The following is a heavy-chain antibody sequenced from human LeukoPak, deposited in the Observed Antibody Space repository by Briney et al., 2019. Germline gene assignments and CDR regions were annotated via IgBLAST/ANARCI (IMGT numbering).Heavy chain of an antibody. V-gene: IGHV4-39*02. CDR2: IYYSGST. Sequence: PSETLSLTCTLSGDYISSSSYYWGWIRQPPGKGLEWIGDIYYSGSTYYNASLKGRVSISIDTSNNHFSLHLRSLTAADTALYYCARRQYYDSTGYLDWGHGSLVTVSS. J-gene: IGHJ1*01. CDR3: ARRQYYDSTGYLD. D-gene: IGHD3-22*01. CDR1: GDYISSSSYY.